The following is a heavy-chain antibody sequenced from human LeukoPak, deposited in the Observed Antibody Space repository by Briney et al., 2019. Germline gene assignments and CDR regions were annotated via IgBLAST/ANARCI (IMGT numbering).Heavy chain of an antibody. J-gene: IGHJ4*02. Sequence: GGSLRLSCAASGFTFSSYEMNWVRQAPGKGLEWVSYISPSGSTKYYADSVKGRFTVSRDNAQNSLYLQMNSLRAEDTAVYYCARDEALGGATKLDSWGQGTLVTVSS. V-gene: IGHV3-48*03. CDR2: ISPSGSTK. D-gene: IGHD1-26*01. CDR1: GFTFSSYE. CDR3: ARDEALGGATKLDS.